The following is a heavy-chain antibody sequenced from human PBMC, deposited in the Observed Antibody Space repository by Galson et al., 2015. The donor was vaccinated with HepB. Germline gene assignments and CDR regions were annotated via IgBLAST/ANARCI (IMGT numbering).Heavy chain of an antibody. CDR1: GYTFTSYA. V-gene: IGHV1-3*01. CDR3: ARVIAAAGNYYYYGMDV. J-gene: IGHJ6*02. CDR2: TNAGNGNT. D-gene: IGHD6-13*01. Sequence: SVKVSCKASGYTFTSYAMHRVRQAPGQRLEWMGWTNAGNGNTKYSQKFQGRVTITRDTSASTAYMELSSLRSEDTAVYYCARVIAAAGNYYYYGMDVWGQGATVTVSS.